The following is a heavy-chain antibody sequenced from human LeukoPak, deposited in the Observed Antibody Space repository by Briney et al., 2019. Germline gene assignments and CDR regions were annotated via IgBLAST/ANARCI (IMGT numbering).Heavy chain of an antibody. D-gene: IGHD1-26*01. CDR2: INHSGST. CDR3: ASLVGATTPGY. Sequence: SETLSLTCAVYGGSFSGYYWSWIRQPPGKGLEWIGEINHSGSTNYNPSLKSRVTISVDKSKNQFSLKLSSVTAADTAVYYCASLVGATTPGYWGQGTLVTVSS. V-gene: IGHV4-34*01. CDR1: GGSFSGYY. J-gene: IGHJ4*02.